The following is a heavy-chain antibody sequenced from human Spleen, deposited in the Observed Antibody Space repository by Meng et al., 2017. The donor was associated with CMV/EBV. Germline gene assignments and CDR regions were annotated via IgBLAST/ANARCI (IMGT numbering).Heavy chain of an antibody. D-gene: IGHD4-11*01. CDR3: ARALPTGYSLDGFDP. Sequence: SGYTFTRYGLSWVRPAPGHGLEWMGWISPNNGHTHYAQMLQGRVTMTADTYTSTGYMELRSLRSDDTAVYYCARALPTGYSLDGFDPWGQGTLVTVSS. V-gene: IGHV1-18*01. CDR2: ISPNNGHT. J-gene: IGHJ5*02. CDR1: GYTFTRYG.